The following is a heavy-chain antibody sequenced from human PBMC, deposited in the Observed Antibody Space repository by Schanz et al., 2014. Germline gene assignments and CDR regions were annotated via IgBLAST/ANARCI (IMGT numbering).Heavy chain of an antibody. CDR2: ISGSGGST. CDR3: AKWMGYCSGGTCYDYYYYGLDV. CDR1: GFTFRDYY. V-gene: IGHV3-23*04. Sequence: VQLVESGGGLVKPGGSLRLSCAASGFTFRDYYMSWIRQAPGKGLEWVSAISGSGGSTYYADSVKGRFTISRDNSKNTLYLQMNSLRAEDTAVFYCAKWMGYCSGGTCYDYYYYGLDVWGQGTTVTVS. D-gene: IGHD2-15*01. J-gene: IGHJ6*02.